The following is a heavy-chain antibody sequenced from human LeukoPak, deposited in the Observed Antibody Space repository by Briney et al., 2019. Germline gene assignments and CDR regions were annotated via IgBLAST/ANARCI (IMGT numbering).Heavy chain of an antibody. CDR2: IKEDGSKK. V-gene: IGHV3-7*01. Sequence: GGSLRLSCTASGFTFSSYWMTWVRHAPGKGLEWVANIKEDGSKKKYVDSVKGRFTISRDNSKNSRYLQMNSLGVEDTAVYYCARAQSAGLDVWGKGTTVTVSS. CDR1: GFTFSSYW. D-gene: IGHD1-14*01. J-gene: IGHJ6*04. CDR3: ARAQSAGLDV.